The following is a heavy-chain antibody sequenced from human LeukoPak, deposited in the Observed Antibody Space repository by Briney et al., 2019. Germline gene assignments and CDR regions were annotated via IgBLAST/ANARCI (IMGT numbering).Heavy chain of an antibody. V-gene: IGHV1-69*05. CDR2: IIPIFGTA. J-gene: IGHJ4*02. Sequence: SVKVSCKASGGTFSSYAISWVRQAPGQGLEWMGRIIPIFGTANYAQKFQGRVTITTDESTSTAYMELSSPRSEDTAVYYCAREQQEVAGLYFDYWGQGTLVTVSS. D-gene: IGHD6-19*01. CDR1: GGTFSSYA. CDR3: AREQQEVAGLYFDY.